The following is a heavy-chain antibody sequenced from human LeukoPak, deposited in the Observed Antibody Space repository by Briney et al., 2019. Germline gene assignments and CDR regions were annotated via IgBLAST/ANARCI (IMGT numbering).Heavy chain of an antibody. V-gene: IGHV3-11*06. Sequence: GGSLRLSCAASGFTFSDYYMTWIRQAPGNGLEWLSYISGSSSNTNYADSVQGRFIISRDNAKNSLYLQMNSLRAEDTAVYYCARVNPINSGFYAYWGQGTLVTVSS. CDR2: ISGSSSNT. CDR3: ARVNPINSGFYAY. J-gene: IGHJ4*02. CDR1: GFTFSDYY. D-gene: IGHD3-22*01.